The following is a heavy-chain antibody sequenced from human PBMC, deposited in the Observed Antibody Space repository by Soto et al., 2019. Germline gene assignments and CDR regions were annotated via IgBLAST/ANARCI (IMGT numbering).Heavy chain of an antibody. CDR1: GYTFTSYA. V-gene: IGHV1-3*01. CDR3: ARESGGYCSGGSCRSHQH. Sequence: QVPLVQSGAEVKKPGASVKVSCKASGYTFTSYAMHWVRQAPGQRLEWMGWINAGNGNTKYSQKFQGRVTITRDTSASTAYMELSSLRSEDTAVYYCARESGGYCSGGSCRSHQHWGQGTLVTVSS. J-gene: IGHJ1*01. CDR2: INAGNGNT. D-gene: IGHD2-15*01.